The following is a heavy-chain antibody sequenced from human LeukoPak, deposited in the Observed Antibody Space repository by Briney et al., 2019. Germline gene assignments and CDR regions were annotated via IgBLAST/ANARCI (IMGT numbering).Heavy chain of an antibody. CDR3: ARAYDFWSGYWNYFDY. D-gene: IGHD3-3*01. CDR2: INPNGGGT. CDR1: GYTFTGYY. J-gene: IGHJ4*02. Sequence: GASVKVSCKASGYTFTGYYMHWVRQAPGQGLEWMGWINPNGGGTNYAQKFQGRVTMTRDTSISTAYMELSRLRSDDTAVYYCARAYDFWSGYWNYFDYWGQGTLVTVSS. V-gene: IGHV1-2*02.